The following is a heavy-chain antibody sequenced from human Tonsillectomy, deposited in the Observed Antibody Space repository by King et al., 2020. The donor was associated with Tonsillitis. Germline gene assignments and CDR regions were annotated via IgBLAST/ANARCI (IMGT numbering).Heavy chain of an antibody. CDR3: ARDLGGSGGDPGGCDP. D-gene: IGHD2-15*01. CDR1: GVSVTSYY. J-gene: IGHJ5*02. Sequence: VQLQESGPGLVRPSETLSLTCTVSGVSVTSYYWSWIRQPPGKGLEWIGSIYYSGSTTYNPSLKSRVTLSVDTSKNQFSLTLSALTAADTDVYYGARDLGGSGGDPGGCDPWGQGTLVTVSS. CDR2: IYYSGST. V-gene: IGHV4-59*02.